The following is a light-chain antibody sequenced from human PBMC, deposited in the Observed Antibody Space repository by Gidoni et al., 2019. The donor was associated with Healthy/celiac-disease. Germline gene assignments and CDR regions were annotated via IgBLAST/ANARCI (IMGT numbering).Light chain of an antibody. CDR2: AAS. Sequence: DIQMTQSPSSLSASVGDRVTITCRASQSISSSLNWYQQKPGKAPKLLIYAASSLQSGVPSRLSGSGSGTDFTLTISSLQPEDFATYYCQQSYSTPLTFGGGTKVEIK. CDR3: QQSYSTPLT. J-gene: IGKJ4*01. V-gene: IGKV1-39*01. CDR1: QSISSS.